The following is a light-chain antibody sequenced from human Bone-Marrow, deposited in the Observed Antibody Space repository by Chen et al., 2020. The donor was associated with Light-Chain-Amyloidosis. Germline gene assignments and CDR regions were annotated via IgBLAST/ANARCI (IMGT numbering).Light chain of an antibody. J-gene: IGLJ3*02. Sequence: QSALTQPASVSGSPGQSITISCTGTVTDVGSYNIVSWYQQFPGKAPTLLIYEDTKRPSGVSHRFSASKSGITASLTISGIQAEDEAVYYCCSYAGTPWLFGGGTYLTVL. CDR1: VTDVGSYNI. CDR2: EDT. V-gene: IGLV2-23*01. CDR3: CSYAGTPWL.